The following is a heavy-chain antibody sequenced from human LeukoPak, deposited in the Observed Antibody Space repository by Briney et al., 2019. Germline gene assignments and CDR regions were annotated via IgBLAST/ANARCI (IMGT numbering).Heavy chain of an antibody. CDR2: IYLGDSNT. Sequence: GGSLKISCKGSGYRFASYWIGWVRQMPGKGLEWMGIIYLGDSNTRYSPSFQGQVSISADKSISTAYLHWSSLKASDTAMYYCARSPSSSYFDYWGQGTLVTVSS. V-gene: IGHV5-51*01. CDR1: GYRFASYW. CDR3: ARSPSSSYFDY. D-gene: IGHD6-6*01. J-gene: IGHJ4*02.